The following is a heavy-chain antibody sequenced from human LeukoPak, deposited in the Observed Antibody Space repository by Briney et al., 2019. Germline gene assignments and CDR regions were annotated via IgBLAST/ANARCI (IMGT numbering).Heavy chain of an antibody. CDR3: AKGIESSGSYYTSFDY. V-gene: IGHV3-23*01. CDR1: GFTFSNYA. J-gene: IGHJ4*02. CDR2: NSGSGGAT. D-gene: IGHD1-26*01. Sequence: GGSLRLSCAASGFTFSNYAMSWVRQAPGKGLEWVSGNSGSGGATYYADSVKGRFTISRDSSKNTLSLQMNSLRAEDTAVYYCAKGIESSGSYYTSFDYWGQGTLVTVSS.